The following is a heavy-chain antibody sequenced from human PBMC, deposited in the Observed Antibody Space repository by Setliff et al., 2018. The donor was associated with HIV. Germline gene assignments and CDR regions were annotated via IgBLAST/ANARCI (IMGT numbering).Heavy chain of an antibody. D-gene: IGHD6-19*01. Sequence: PGGSLRLSCAASGFTFSSYGMHWVRQAPGKGLEWVTLIYKAGKTYYADFVKGRFTISRDNAKSSLYLQMSGLRVEDTAVYYCVREWVAGESYWGQGTLVTVSS. J-gene: IGHJ4*02. CDR1: GFTFSSYG. CDR2: IYKAGKT. CDR3: VREWVAGESY. V-gene: IGHV3-30*12.